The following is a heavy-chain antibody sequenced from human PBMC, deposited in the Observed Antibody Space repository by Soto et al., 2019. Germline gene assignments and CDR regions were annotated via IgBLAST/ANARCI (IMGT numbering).Heavy chain of an antibody. CDR2: IYTSGNT. CDR3: AREEVGYCSGGRCYYYVMDV. Sequence: SETLSLTCTVSGGSISSYYWSWIRQPAGKGLEWIGRIYTSGNTNYNPSLKSRVTMSVDTSKNQFSLKLSSVTAADTAVCYCAREEVGYCSGGRCYYYVMDVWGQGTTVTVSS. V-gene: IGHV4-4*07. D-gene: IGHD2-15*01. CDR1: GGSISSYY. J-gene: IGHJ6*02.